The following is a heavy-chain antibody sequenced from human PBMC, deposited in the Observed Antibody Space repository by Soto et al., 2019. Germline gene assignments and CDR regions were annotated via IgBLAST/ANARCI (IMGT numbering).Heavy chain of an antibody. CDR2: ISNSGSNR. CDR3: ARRGRTLPHYSYYMDV. CDR1: GFTFSNYV. Sequence: PGGSLRLSCTASGFTFSNYVMSWVRQAPGTGLQWVSSISNSGSNRYYAESVKGRVTISRDNSNNTLYLQMNSLRAEDTALYYCARRGRTLPHYSYYMDVRGKGTTVTVPS. V-gene: IGHV3-23*01. J-gene: IGHJ6*03.